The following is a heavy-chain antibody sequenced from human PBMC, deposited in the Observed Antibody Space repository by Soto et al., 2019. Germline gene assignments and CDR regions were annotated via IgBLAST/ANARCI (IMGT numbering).Heavy chain of an antibody. CDR2: IYYSGST. CDR1: GGSISGYY. CDR3: AREDRYCSSTSCYTGQNWFDP. Sequence: SETLCLTCTVAGGSISGYYWSWIRQPPGKGLEWIGYIYYSGSTNYNPSLKSRVTISVDTSKNQFSLKLSSVTAADTAVYYCAREDRYCSSTSCYTGQNWFDPWGQGTLVTVS. D-gene: IGHD2-2*02. V-gene: IGHV4-59*01. J-gene: IGHJ5*02.